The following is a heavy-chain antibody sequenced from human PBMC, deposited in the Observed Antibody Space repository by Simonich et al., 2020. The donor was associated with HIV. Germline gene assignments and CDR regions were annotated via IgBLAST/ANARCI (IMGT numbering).Heavy chain of an antibody. J-gene: IGHJ4*02. Sequence: QVQLQQWGAGLLKPSETLSLTCAVYGGSFRGYYWSWIRQPPGKGLEWIGEINHSGITNYKSSPNRRATISVDKSKNQFSLKLSSVTAADTAIYYCARRDRELILYFDYWGQGNLVTVSS. V-gene: IGHV4-34*01. CDR2: INHSGIT. D-gene: IGHD3-3*01. CDR3: ARRDRELILYFDY. CDR1: GGSFRGYY.